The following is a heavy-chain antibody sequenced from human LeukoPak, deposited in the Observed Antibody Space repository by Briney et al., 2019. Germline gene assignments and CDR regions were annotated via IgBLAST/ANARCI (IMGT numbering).Heavy chain of an antibody. CDR2: IYPGDSDT. CDR1: GYSFTSYW. Sequence: GESLKISCKGSGYSFTSYWIGWVRQMPGKGLEWMGIIYPGDSDTRYSPSFQGQVTISVDKSISTAYLQWSSLKASDTAMYYCASQGTYSDNAGNPLYWGQGTLVTVSS. J-gene: IGHJ4*02. V-gene: IGHV5-51*01. D-gene: IGHD4-17*01. CDR3: ASQGTYSDNAGNPLY.